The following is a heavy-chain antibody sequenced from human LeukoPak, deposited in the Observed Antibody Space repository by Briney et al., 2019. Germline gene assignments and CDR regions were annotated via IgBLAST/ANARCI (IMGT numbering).Heavy chain of an antibody. D-gene: IGHD6-19*01. CDR3: ARDLDHAVAGPFDP. V-gene: IGHV3-21*01. Sequence: GSLRLSCAASGFTFSSYSMNWVRQAPGKGLEWVSSISSSSSYIYYADSVKGRFTISRDNAKNSLYLQMNSLGAEDTAVYYCARDLDHAVAGPFDPWGQGTLVTVSS. CDR2: ISSSSSYI. J-gene: IGHJ5*02. CDR1: GFTFSSYS.